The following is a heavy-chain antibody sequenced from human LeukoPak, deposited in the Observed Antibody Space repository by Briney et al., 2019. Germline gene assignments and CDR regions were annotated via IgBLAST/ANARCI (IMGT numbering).Heavy chain of an antibody. CDR1: GFTFSSYS. CDR3: ARDLAGHYYGSGSSFDY. J-gene: IGHJ4*02. CDR2: IREDGSEK. Sequence: PGGSLRLSCAASGFTFSSYSMNWVRQAPGKGLEWVANIREDGSEKYYVDSVKGQLTISRDNAKNSLFLQMDSLRAEDTAVYYCARDLAGHYYGSGSSFDYWGQGTLVTVSS. V-gene: IGHV3-7*01. D-gene: IGHD3-10*01.